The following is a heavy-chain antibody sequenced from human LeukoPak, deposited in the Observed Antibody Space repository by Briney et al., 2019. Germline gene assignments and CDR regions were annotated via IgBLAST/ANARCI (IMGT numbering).Heavy chain of an antibody. Sequence: GGSLRLSCAASGFTFSSYWMSWVRQAPGKGLEWVANIKQDGSEKYYVDSVKGRFTISRDNAKNSLYLQMNSLRAEDTAVYYCARASYYYDSSGYHFGGWGQGTLVTVSS. CDR3: ARASYYYDSSGYHFGG. J-gene: IGHJ4*02. CDR1: GFTFSSYW. V-gene: IGHV3-7*01. CDR2: IKQDGSEK. D-gene: IGHD3-22*01.